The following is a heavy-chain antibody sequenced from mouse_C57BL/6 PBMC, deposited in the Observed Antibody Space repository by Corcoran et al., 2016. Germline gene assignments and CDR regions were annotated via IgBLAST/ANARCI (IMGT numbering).Heavy chain of an antibody. Sequence: DVQLQESGPGLVKPSQSLSLTCSVTSYSIASGYYWNWIRQFPGNKLEWMGYISYDGSNNYNPSLKNRISITRDTSKNQFFLKLNSVTTEDTAKYYCAREAGTDLFDYWGQGTTVTVSS. CDR2: ISYDGSN. CDR1: SYSIASGYY. J-gene: IGHJ2*01. V-gene: IGHV3-6*01. D-gene: IGHD4-1*01. CDR3: AREAGTDLFDY.